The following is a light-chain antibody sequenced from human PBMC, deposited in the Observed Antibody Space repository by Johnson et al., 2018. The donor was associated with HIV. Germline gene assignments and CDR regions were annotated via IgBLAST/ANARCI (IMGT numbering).Light chain of an antibody. V-gene: IGLV1-51*01. CDR1: RSNIGDNF. CDR3: GTWDSSLSAYV. J-gene: IGLJ1*01. CDR2: DNN. Sequence: QPALTQPPSVSAAPGQKVTISCSGNRSNIGDNFVSWYQHLPGTAPKLLVYDNNKRPSGIPDRFSGSKSGTSATLGITGLKTGDEADYYCGTWDSSLSAYVFGTGTKVTVL.